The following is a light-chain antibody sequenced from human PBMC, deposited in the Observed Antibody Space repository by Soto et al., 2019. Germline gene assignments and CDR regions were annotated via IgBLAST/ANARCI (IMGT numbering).Light chain of an antibody. J-gene: IGKJ4*01. CDR3: QQSYSTPLT. CDR2: AAS. CDR1: QSISSY. V-gene: IGKV1-39*01. Sequence: DILMTQSPSSLSASVGDRVTITCRASQSISSYLNWYQQKPGKAPKLLIYAASSLQSGVPSRFSGSGSGTDFTLTISSLQPEDFATYYCQQSYSTPLTFGGGTKMEIK.